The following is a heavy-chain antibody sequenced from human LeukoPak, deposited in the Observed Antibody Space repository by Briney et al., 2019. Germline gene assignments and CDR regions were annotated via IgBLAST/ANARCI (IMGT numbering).Heavy chain of an antibody. J-gene: IGHJ6*02. V-gene: IGHV1-69*05. D-gene: IGHD3-9*01. Sequence: ASVKVSCKASGGTFSSYAISWVRQAPGQGLEWMGGIIPIFGTANYAQKFQGRVTMTRDTSTSTVYMELSSLRSEDTAVYYCARSTYYDILTGYYPYYYYGMDVWGQGTTVTVSS. CDR1: GGTFSSYA. CDR3: ARSTYYDILTGYYPYYYYGMDV. CDR2: IIPIFGTA.